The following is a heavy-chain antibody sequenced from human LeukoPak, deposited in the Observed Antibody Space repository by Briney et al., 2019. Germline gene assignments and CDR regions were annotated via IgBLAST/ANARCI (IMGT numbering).Heavy chain of an antibody. J-gene: IGHJ3*02. CDR1: GDSMTSNNW. Sequence: SETLSLTCAVSGDSMTSNNWWSWVRQPPGKGLEWIGDIYHTGRTNYNPSLKSRVTISVDTSKNQFSLKLSSVTAADTAVFYCARVIRAEENPTFDIWGQGTMVTVSS. V-gene: IGHV4-4*02. CDR3: ARVIRAEENPTFDI. CDR2: IYHTGRT.